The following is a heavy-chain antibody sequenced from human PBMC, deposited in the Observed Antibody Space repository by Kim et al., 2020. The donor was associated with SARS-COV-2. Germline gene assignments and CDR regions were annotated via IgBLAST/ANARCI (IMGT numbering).Heavy chain of an antibody. CDR3: VRRRFTSGWYYFDY. V-gene: IGHV3-74*01. D-gene: IGHD6-19*01. J-gene: IGHJ4*02. CDR2: INSDGTTT. CDR1: GFTFSSHW. Sequence: GGSLRLSCAASGFTFSSHWMHWVRQAPGKGLVWVSRINSDGTTTSDGDSVKGRFTISRDNAKNTLYLQMNSLRAEDTAVYYCVRRRFTSGWYYFDYWGQGTLVTVTS.